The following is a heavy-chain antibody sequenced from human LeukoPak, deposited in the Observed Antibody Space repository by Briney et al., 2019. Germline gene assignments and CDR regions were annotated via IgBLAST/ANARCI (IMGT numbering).Heavy chain of an antibody. CDR2: INHSGST. CDR3: ARDSTVTAFFDY. Sequence: SETLSLTCAVYGGSFSGYYWSWIRQPPGKGLEWIGEINHSGSTYYNPSFKSRVTISVDTSKNQFSLKLSSVTAADTAVYYCARDSTVTAFFDYWGQGTLVTVSS. D-gene: IGHD4-17*01. J-gene: IGHJ4*02. V-gene: IGHV4-34*09. CDR1: GGSFSGYY.